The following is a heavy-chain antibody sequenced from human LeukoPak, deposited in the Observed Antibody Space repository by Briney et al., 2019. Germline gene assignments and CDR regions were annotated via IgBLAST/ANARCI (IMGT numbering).Heavy chain of an antibody. D-gene: IGHD6-19*01. CDR2: IIPILGIA. Sequence: ASVKVSCKASGGTFSSYATSWVRQAPGQGLEWMGRIIPILGIANYAQKFQGRVTITADKSTSTAYMELSSLRSEDTAVYYCARDDAGYGYSSGWDNFDYWGQGTLVTVSS. CDR1: GGTFSSYA. J-gene: IGHJ4*02. V-gene: IGHV1-69*04. CDR3: ARDDAGYGYSSGWDNFDY.